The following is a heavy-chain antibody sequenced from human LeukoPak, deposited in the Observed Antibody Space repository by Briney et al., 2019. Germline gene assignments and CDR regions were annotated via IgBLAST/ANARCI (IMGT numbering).Heavy chain of an antibody. V-gene: IGHV1-69*05. D-gene: IGHD1-26*01. CDR2: IIPIFGTA. CDR3: ARATWEVRDQGSNFSYMGV. J-gene: IGHJ6*03. CDR1: GSSFTISA. Sequence: SSVTLSFKATGSSFTISAVSCVRQAPGQPLEWMGGIIPIFGTASYAQNFQGRVTITTEKSTSTAYMELSSLRSEAAAAADCARATWEVRDQGSNFSYMGVWGKGPTVTVSS.